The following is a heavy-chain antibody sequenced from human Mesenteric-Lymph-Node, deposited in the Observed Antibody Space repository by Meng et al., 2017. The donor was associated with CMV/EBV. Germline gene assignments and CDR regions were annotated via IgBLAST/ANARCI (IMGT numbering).Heavy chain of an antibody. J-gene: IGHJ4*02. CDR2: LTSGGLGL. V-gene: IGHV3-23*01. CDR1: GFTFTSYA. D-gene: IGHD3-16*01. Sequence: LSCAASGFTFTSYAMSWVRQAPGKGLEWVSTLTSGGLGLYYADSVKGRFTVSGDSSKRTMFLQMSSLRAEDTALYYCVKGTLREETYWGQGTLVTVSS. CDR3: VKGTLREETY.